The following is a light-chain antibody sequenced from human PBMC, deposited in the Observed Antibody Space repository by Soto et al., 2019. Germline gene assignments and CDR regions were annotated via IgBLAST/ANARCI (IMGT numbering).Light chain of an antibody. J-gene: IGKJ1*01. CDR2: GAS. Sequence: EIVMTQSPATLSVSPGERATLSCRASQSVSSNLAWYQPKPGQAPRLLIYGASTRATGIPARFSGSGSGTAFTLTISSLQSEDFAVYYCQQYNNWPRTFGEGTKVEIK. V-gene: IGKV3-15*01. CDR1: QSVSSN. CDR3: QQYNNWPRT.